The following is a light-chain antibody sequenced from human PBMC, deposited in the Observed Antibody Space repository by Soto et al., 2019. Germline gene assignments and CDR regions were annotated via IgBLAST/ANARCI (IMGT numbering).Light chain of an antibody. CDR3: QSYDSILNGVV. Sequence: QSVLTQPPSVSGAPGQRVTISCTGSSSNIGAGYDVHWYQQLPGTAPKLLIYGNSNRPSGVPDRFSGSKSGTSASLAITGLQAEDEADYYCQSYDSILNGVVSGGGTKLTVL. J-gene: IGLJ2*01. CDR1: SSNIGAGYD. V-gene: IGLV1-40*01. CDR2: GNS.